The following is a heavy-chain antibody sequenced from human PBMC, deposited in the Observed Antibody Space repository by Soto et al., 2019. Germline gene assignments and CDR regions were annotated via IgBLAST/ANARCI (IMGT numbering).Heavy chain of an antibody. V-gene: IGHV3-53*01. J-gene: IGHJ3*02. CDR1: GFTVSSNY. Sequence: PGGSLRLSCAASGFTVSSNYMSWVRQAPGKGLEWVSVIYSGGSTYYADSVKGRFTISRDNSKNTLYLQMNSLRAEDTAVYYCASAGYCSSTSCYTDDAFDIWGQGTMVTVSS. CDR3: ASAGYCSSTSCYTDDAFDI. D-gene: IGHD2-2*02. CDR2: IYSGGST.